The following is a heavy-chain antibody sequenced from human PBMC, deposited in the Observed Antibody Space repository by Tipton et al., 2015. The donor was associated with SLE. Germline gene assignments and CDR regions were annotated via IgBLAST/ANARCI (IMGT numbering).Heavy chain of an antibody. D-gene: IGHD7-27*01. Sequence: SLRLSCAASGFTFSSYGMSWVRQAPGKGLEWGSAISGSGGSTYYADSVKGRFTISRANSKNTLYLQMNSRRGEDTAVYYCALRPEGWGFFDPWGQGPLVPVSS. V-gene: IGHV3-23*01. CDR2: ISGSGGST. CDR3: ALRPEGWGFFDP. J-gene: IGHJ5*02. CDR1: GFTFSSYG.